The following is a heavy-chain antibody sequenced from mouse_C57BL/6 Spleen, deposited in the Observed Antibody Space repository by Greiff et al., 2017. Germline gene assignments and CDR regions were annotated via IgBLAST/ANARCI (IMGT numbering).Heavy chain of an antibody. D-gene: IGHD1-1*01. Sequence: EVHLVESGGDLVKPGGSLKLSCAASGFTFSSYGMSWVRQTPDSVKGRFTISRDNAKNTLYLQMSSLKSEDTAMYYCARIYYYGSKYFDVWGTGTTVTVSS. J-gene: IGHJ1*03. CDR1: GFTFSSYG. CDR3: ARIYYYGSKYFDV. V-gene: IGHV5-6*01.